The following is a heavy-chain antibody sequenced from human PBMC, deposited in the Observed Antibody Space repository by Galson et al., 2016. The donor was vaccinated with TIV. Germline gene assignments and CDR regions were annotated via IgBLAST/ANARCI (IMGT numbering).Heavy chain of an antibody. D-gene: IGHD5-12*01. Sequence: SLRLSCAASGFTFSSFAMSWVRQAPGKGLEWVSRISAGGGRTDYTDSVKGRFTISRDNSKNTVYLQMNSLRAEDTAVYYCAKETSSGFSGYGYLDYWGQGTLVTVSS. V-gene: IGHV3-23*01. CDR3: AKETSSGFSGYGYLDY. J-gene: IGHJ4*02. CDR2: ISAGGGRT. CDR1: GFTFSSFA.